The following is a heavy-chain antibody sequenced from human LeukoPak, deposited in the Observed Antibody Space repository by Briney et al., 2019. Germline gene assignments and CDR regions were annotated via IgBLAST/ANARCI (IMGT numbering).Heavy chain of an antibody. V-gene: IGHV3-7*01. CDR3: TCDLDRSDGL. CDR2: MNLDGREK. Sequence: PGGSLRLSCAASGFSFSSYWLSWVRQAPGKGLEWVANMNLDGREKYYEDSVRGRFTISRGNAKNSLYLQMNSLRAEDTAVYYCTCDLDRSDGLWGQGTMVTVSS. CDR1: GFSFSSYW. D-gene: IGHD2-8*01. J-gene: IGHJ3*01.